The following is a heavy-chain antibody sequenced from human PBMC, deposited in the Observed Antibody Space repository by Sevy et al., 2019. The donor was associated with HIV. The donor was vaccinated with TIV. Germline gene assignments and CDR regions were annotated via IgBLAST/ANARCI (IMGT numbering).Heavy chain of an antibody. Sequence: SETLSLTCSVSGASISSSGYYWGWIRQPPGKGLEWIASIRYSGSTFYNPSLRSRVPIFAATSKNQFSLKLNSVTAAYTARYYCAGPTLTYSSGWSYYDYWGQGTVVTVSS. CDR1: GASISSSGYY. D-gene: IGHD6-19*01. CDR2: IRYSGST. CDR3: AGPTLTYSSGWSYYDY. J-gene: IGHJ4*02. V-gene: IGHV4-39*01.